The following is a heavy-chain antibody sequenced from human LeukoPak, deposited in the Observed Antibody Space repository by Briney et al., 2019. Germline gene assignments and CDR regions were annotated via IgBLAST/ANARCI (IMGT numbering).Heavy chain of an antibody. CDR1: GFAFSSEG. J-gene: IGHJ4*02. V-gene: IGHV3-23*01. Sequence: GGSLRLSCAASGFAFSSEGMSWVRQAPGKGLEWVSIISGGGVTTYYADSVKGRFTISRDNSRHTLFLQMDGLRVEDTATYYCAKGISADGYNFERGADYWGQGSLVSVSS. D-gene: IGHD5-24*01. CDR3: AKGISADGYNFERGADY. CDR2: ISGGGVTT.